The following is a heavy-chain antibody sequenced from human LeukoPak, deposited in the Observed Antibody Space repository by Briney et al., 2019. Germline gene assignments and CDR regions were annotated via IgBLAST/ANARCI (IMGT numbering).Heavy chain of an antibody. V-gene: IGHV3-23*01. Sequence: PGGSLRLSCAASGFTFSSYAMSWVRQAPVKGLEWVSAISGSGGSTYYADSVKGRFTISRDNSKNTLYLQMNSLRAEDTAVYYCAKVYILTGYFDYWGQGTLVTVSS. CDR3: AKVYILTGYFDY. CDR2: ISGSGGST. D-gene: IGHD3-9*01. J-gene: IGHJ4*02. CDR1: GFTFSSYA.